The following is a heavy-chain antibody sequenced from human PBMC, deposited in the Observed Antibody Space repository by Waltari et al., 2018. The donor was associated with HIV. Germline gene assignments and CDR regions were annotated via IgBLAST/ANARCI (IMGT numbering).Heavy chain of an antibody. J-gene: IGHJ4*02. CDR1: GYTSSDNY. CDR2: INPNSGGT. D-gene: IGHD3-16*01. Sequence: QVQLVQSGAVVKKPGASVKVSCKTSGYTSSDNYIHWMRQAPGQGPEWMGWINPNSGGTNYAQRFQDRVTLTRDTHISTVFMDLSRLASDDTAVYYCARVPQGRLGELSTYYFDYWGQGSLVIVSS. CDR3: ARVPQGRLGELSTYYFDY. V-gene: IGHV1-2*02.